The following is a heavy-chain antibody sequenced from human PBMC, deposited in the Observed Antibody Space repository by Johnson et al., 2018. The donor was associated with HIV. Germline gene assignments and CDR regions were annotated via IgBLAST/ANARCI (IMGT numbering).Heavy chain of an antibody. J-gene: IGHJ3*02. V-gene: IGHV3-30-3*01. Sequence: QVQLVESGGGVVQPGRSLRLSCAASGFTFSSYAMHWVRQAPGKGLEWVAVISYDGSNKYYADSVKGRFTISRDNSKNTLYLQMNSLRAEDTAVYYCARARNWNDDDAFDSWGQGTMVTVAS. CDR1: GFTFSSYA. D-gene: IGHD1-1*01. CDR2: ISYDGSNK. CDR3: ARARNWNDDDAFDS.